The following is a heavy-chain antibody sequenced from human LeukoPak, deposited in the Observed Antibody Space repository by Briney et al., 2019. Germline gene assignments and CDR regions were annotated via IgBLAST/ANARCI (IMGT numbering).Heavy chain of an antibody. V-gene: IGHV3-49*04. Sequence: PGRSLRLSCTASGFSFGVYGMSWVRQAPGKGLEWIGFIRSKAYGGTSEYAASVKCRFTISRDDSKCIDYLQMNSLKSEDTAVYYFTSTGYASGGEFDYWGQGTLVTVSS. J-gene: IGHJ4*02. D-gene: IGHD3-10*01. CDR1: GFSFGVYG. CDR3: TSTGYASGGEFDY. CDR2: IRSKAYGGTS.